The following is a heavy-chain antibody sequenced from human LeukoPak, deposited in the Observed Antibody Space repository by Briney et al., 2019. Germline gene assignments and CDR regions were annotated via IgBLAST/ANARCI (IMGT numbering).Heavy chain of an antibody. CDR3: ARDRGYSGYAHGY. D-gene: IGHD5-12*01. J-gene: IGHJ4*02. CDR1: GFPFSSYA. Sequence: KTGGSLRLSCAASGFPFSSYALAWVRQAPGKGLEWVSSILNSSYIYYADSVKGRFTISRDNTQNSLFLQMNSLTADDTAVYYCARDRGYSGYAHGYWGQGTLVTVSS. V-gene: IGHV3-21*01. CDR2: ILNSSYI.